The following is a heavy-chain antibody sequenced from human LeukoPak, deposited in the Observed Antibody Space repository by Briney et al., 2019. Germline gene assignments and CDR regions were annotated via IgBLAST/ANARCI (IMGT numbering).Heavy chain of an antibody. J-gene: IGHJ4*02. D-gene: IGHD2-2*01. Sequence: PGGSLRLSCAASGFTFSSYGMHWVRQAPGKGLEWVAFIRYDGSNKYYADSVKGRFTISRDNSKNTLYLQMNSLRAEDTAVYYCAKDLEYQLPTGYWGQGTLVTVSS. CDR3: AKDLEYQLPTGY. V-gene: IGHV3-30*02. CDR2: IRYDGSNK. CDR1: GFTFSSYG.